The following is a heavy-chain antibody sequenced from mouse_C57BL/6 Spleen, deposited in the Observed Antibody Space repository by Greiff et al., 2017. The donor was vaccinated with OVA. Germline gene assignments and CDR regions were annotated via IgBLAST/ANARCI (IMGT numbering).Heavy chain of an antibody. Sequence: EVKLVESGGGLVQPRGSLKLSCAASGFTFSDYYMYWVRQTPEKRLEWVAYISNGGGSTYYPDTVKGRFTISRDNAKNTLYLQMSRLKSEDTAMYYCARRSGLLPLYAMDYWGQGTSVTVSS. CDR1: GFTFSDYY. CDR3: ARRSGLLPLYAMDY. J-gene: IGHJ4*01. D-gene: IGHD2-3*01. V-gene: IGHV5-12*01. CDR2: ISNGGGST.